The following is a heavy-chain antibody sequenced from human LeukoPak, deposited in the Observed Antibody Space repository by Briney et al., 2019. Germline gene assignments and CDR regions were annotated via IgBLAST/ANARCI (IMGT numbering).Heavy chain of an antibody. D-gene: IGHD6-6*01. CDR3: ARSSSSYYFDY. Sequence: SQTLSLTCTVSGGSISSGGYYWSWIRQHPGKGLEWIGYIYYSGSTYYNPSLKSRVTISEDTSKNQFSLKLSSVTAADTAVYYCARSSSSYYFDYWGQGTLVTVSS. CDR2: IYYSGST. V-gene: IGHV4-31*03. CDR1: GGSISSGGYY. J-gene: IGHJ4*02.